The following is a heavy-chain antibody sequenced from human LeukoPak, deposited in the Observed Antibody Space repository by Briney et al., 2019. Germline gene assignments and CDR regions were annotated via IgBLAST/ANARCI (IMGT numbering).Heavy chain of an antibody. D-gene: IGHD6-19*01. J-gene: IGHJ4*02. CDR1: GFSFSSHS. Sequence: GGSLRLSFEASGFSFSSHSMNWVRQAPGKGLEWVSSISSGSSYIDYTDSVKGRFTISRDNAKNSLLLQMNSLRVEDTAVYYCARVPGSYNSVTNYFDYWGQGTLVTVSS. V-gene: IGHV3-21*01. CDR2: ISSGSSYI. CDR3: ARVPGSYNSVTNYFDY.